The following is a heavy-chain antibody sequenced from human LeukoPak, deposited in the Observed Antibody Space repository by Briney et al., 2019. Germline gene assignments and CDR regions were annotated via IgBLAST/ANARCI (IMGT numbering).Heavy chain of an antibody. CDR3: AKASNSGWNYYGMDV. CDR1: GFTFDDYA. D-gene: IGHD6-19*01. J-gene: IGHJ6*02. V-gene: IGHV3-9*01. Sequence: PGGSLRLSCAASGFTFDDYAMHWVRHAPGKGLEWVSGISWNSGSIGYADSVKGRFTISRDNAKNSLYLQMNSLRAEDTALYYCAKASNSGWNYYGMDVWGQGTTVTVSS. CDR2: ISWNSGSI.